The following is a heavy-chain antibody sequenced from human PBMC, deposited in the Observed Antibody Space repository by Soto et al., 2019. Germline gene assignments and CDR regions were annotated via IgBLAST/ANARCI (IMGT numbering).Heavy chain of an antibody. CDR3: ARNPADFWSGYYTGAWFDP. D-gene: IGHD3-3*01. CDR2: IYYSGST. CDR1: GGSISSYY. J-gene: IGHJ5*02. V-gene: IGHV4-59*01. Sequence: PSETLSLTCTVSGGSISSYYWSWIRQPPGKGLEWIGYIYYSGSTNYNPSLKSRVTISVDTSKNQFSLKLSSVTAADTAVYYCARNPADFWSGYYTGAWFDPWGQGTLVTV.